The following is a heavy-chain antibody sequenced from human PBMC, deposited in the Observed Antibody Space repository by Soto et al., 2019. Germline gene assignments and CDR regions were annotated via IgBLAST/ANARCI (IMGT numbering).Heavy chain of an antibody. J-gene: IGHJ6*02. CDR2: IYSGGGT. V-gene: IGHV3-66*01. Sequence: EVQLVQSGGGLVQPGGSLRLSCAASEFTVHNNYMTWVRQAPGKGLEWVADIYSGGGTYYADAVKGRATISRDNSKNTLSLQMNNLSAEDTAVYYWASWSGGFYYYYYGMDLWGQGTTVTVSS. CDR3: ASWSGGFYYYYYGMDL. CDR1: EFTVHNNY. D-gene: IGHD2-8*02.